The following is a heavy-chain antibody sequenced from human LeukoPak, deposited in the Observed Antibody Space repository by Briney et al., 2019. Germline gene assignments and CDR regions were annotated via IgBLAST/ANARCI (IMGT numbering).Heavy chain of an antibody. D-gene: IGHD4-23*01. CDR1: GFTFSSYS. Sequence: PGGSLRLSCAASGFTFSSYSMNWVRQAPGKGLEWVSYISSSSTIYYADSVKGRFTISRDNAKNSLYLQMNSLRDEDTAVYYCARDGAYYGGAFDIWGQGTMVTVSS. V-gene: IGHV3-48*02. CDR3: ARDGAYYGGAFDI. J-gene: IGHJ3*02. CDR2: ISSSSTI.